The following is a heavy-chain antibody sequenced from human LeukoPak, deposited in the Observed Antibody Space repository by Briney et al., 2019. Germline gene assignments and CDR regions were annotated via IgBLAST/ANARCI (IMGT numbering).Heavy chain of an antibody. CDR3: ARKGTAAYYYYYMDV. D-gene: IGHD2-2*01. V-gene: IGHV1-8*03. J-gene: IGHJ6*03. CDR2: INPNSGNT. CDR1: GYTFTTYD. Sequence: ASVKVSCKASGYTFTTYDINWVRQATGQGLEWMGWINPNSGNTGYAQKFQGRVTITRNTSINTAYMELSSLRSEDTAVSYCARKGTAAYYYYYMDVWGKGTTVTVSS.